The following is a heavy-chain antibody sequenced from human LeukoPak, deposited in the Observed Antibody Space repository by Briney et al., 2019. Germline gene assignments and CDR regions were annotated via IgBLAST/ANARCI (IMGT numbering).Heavy chain of an antibody. D-gene: IGHD1-14*01. CDR2: LLYRGSS. V-gene: IGHV4-59*01. J-gene: IGHJ2*01. Sequence: SETLSLTCNVSGASISDYYWSWVRQSPEKGLEWIVSLLYRGSSHYNPSLRSRVAISHDTSKNQFSLKLTSVTAADTTVYYCARTGRRGYFDFWGRGTLVTVSS. CDR3: ARTGRRGYFDF. CDR1: GASISDYY.